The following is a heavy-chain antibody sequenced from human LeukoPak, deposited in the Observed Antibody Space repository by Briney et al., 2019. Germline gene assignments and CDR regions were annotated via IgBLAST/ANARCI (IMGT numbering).Heavy chain of an antibody. V-gene: IGHV5-51*01. CDR2: IYPGDSAT. D-gene: IGHD1-1*01. CDR1: GYSFTSYW. CDR3: ARHETGPYFDY. J-gene: IGHJ4*02. Sequence: GESLKISCKGSGYSFTSYWIGWVRQMPGKGLEWMGVIYPGDSATRYSPSFQGQVTISADKSISTAYLQWSSLKASDTAIYYCARHETGPYFDYWGQGTLVTVSS.